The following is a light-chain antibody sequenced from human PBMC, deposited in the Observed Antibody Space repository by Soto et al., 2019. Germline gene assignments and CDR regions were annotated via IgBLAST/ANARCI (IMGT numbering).Light chain of an antibody. V-gene: IGKV1-39*01. Sequence: IRMTQSPSSLSASTGDRVTITCRASQGISSYLNWYQQKPGKAPKLLIYAASSLQSGVPSRFSGSGSGTDFTLTISSLQPEDFATYYCQQSYSTPQITFGQGTRLEIK. CDR1: QGISSY. CDR2: AAS. CDR3: QQSYSTPQIT. J-gene: IGKJ5*01.